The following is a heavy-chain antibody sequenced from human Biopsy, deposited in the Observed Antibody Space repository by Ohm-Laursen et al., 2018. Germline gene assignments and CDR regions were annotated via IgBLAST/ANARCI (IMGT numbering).Heavy chain of an antibody. Sequence: GTLSLTCTVSGGSISGSSWSWIRQAPGRGLEWVGYISYSGSTSNNPSLKSRITISVDTSKNQISLKVTSVTAADTAVYYCAKHGSGWTGDDALHTWGQGTMVTVSS. CDR2: ISYSGST. J-gene: IGHJ3*02. CDR1: GGSISGSS. V-gene: IGHV4-59*08. D-gene: IGHD6-19*01. CDR3: AKHGSGWTGDDALHT.